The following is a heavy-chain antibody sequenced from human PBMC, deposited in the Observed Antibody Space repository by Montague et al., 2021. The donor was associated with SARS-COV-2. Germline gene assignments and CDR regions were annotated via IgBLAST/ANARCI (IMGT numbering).Heavy chain of an antibody. Sequence: ETLSLTCAVARGSFSNYYWAWIRQSPGKGLEWIGEINQGGAPNYTPSLRSRVTISLDTSKKQISLKLNSVTVADTAVFFCARGRPVQGSFRHFDSISSGALDIWAQGSLVIVSS. CDR3: ARGRPVQGSFRHFDSISSGALDI. CDR2: INQGGAP. CDR1: RGSFSNYY. V-gene: IGHV4-34*01. J-gene: IGHJ3*02. D-gene: IGHD3-9*01.